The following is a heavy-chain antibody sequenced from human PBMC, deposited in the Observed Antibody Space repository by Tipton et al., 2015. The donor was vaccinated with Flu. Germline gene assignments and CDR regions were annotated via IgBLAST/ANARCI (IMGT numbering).Heavy chain of an antibody. CDR2: IYGGGGT. D-gene: IGHD2-15*01. J-gene: IGHJ3*02. CDR1: GFTVSSND. V-gene: IGHV3-53*01. CDR3: ARYCSGGTCYSFDAFDI. Sequence: SLRLSCAASGFTVSSNDISWVRQAPGKGLEWVSIIYGGGGTYYADSVKGRFTISRDNSNKMFYLQMNSLRAEDTAVYYCARYCSGGTCYSFDAFDIWGRGTMVTVSS.